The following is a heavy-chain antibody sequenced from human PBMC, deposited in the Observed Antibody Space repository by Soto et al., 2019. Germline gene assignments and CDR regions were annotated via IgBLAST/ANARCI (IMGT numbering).Heavy chain of an antibody. Sequence: SQTLSLTCTVSGGSTSSSSYYWGWFRQRPGRRLHWIGKSYYSGTTYSDPSLTSRVTISLDPSKNQYSLQLSSLTAADTAVYYCARHNNGMDVWGQGTTVTVS. CDR1: GGSTSSSSYY. CDR2: SYYSGTT. CDR3: ARHNNGMDV. J-gene: IGHJ6*02. V-gene: IGHV4-39*01.